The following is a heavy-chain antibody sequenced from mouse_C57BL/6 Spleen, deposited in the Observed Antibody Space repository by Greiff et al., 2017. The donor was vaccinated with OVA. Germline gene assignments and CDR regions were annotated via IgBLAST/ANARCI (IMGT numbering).Heavy chain of an antibody. J-gene: IGHJ3*01. CDR1: GHTFTSYW. V-gene: IGHV1-64*01. CDR3: ARREGDDWFAY. Sequence: QVQLQQPGAELVKPGASVKLSCKASGHTFTSYWMHWVKQRPGQGLEWIGMIHPNSGSTNYNEKFKSKATLTVDKSSSTAYMQLSSLTSEDSAVYYCARREGDDWFAYWGQGTLVTVSA. CDR2: IHPNSGST. D-gene: IGHD3-3*01.